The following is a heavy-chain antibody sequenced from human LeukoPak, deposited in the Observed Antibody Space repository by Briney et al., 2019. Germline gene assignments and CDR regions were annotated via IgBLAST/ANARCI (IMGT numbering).Heavy chain of an antibody. CDR3: AAQWLLHGAFDF. J-gene: IGHJ3*01. D-gene: IGHD6-19*01. CDR2: VTGSDGST. Sequence: EGSLRLSCAASGFTFSSYVMSWVRQAPGKGLGWVSSVTGSDGSTYYADSVKGRFTISRDNSKNTLYLQMNSLRAEDTAVYYCAAQWLLHGAFDFWGQGTTVTVSS. V-gene: IGHV3-23*01. CDR1: GFTFSSYV.